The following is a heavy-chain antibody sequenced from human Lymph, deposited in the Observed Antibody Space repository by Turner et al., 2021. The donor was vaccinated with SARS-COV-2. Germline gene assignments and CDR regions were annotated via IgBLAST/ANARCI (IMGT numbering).Heavy chain of an antibody. CDR2: ISGSGGDT. J-gene: IGHJ4*02. Sequence: EVQLLESGGGLVQPGGSLRLSCAASGFPFSSYAISWVRQAPGKGLGWVSAISGSGGDTYYADSVKGRFTISRDNSKNTLYLQMNSLRAEDTAVYYCAKGVRGAMIVVVIPYFDYWGQGTLVTVSS. CDR3: AKGVRGAMIVVVIPYFDY. V-gene: IGHV3-23*01. CDR1: GFPFSSYA. D-gene: IGHD3-22*01.